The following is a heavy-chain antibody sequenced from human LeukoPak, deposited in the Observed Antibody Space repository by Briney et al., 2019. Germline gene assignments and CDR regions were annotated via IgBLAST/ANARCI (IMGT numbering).Heavy chain of an antibody. CDR2: IKPDGSEK. J-gene: IGHJ4*02. CDR3: ASKNRGPGPAQDY. D-gene: IGHD2/OR15-2a*01. Sequence: PGGFLRLSCAASGFTFTSYWMNWVRQAPGKGLEWVANIKPDGSEKYYVDSVKGRFTISRDNAKNSLYLQMNSLRAEDTAVYYCASKNRGPGPAQDYWGQGTLVTVSS. CDR1: GFTFTSYW. V-gene: IGHV3-7*01.